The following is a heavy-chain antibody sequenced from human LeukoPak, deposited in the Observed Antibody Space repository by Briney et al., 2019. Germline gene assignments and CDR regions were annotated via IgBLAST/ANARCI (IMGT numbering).Heavy chain of an antibody. J-gene: IGHJ4*02. CDR3: ARDGSFDYGGHDFDY. CDR1: GFTFSNYA. CDR2: ISGITTNT. D-gene: IGHD4-23*01. Sequence: GGSLRLSCAASGFTFSNYAMSWVRQAPGKGLEWVSLISGITTNTYYADSVKGRFTIPRDNSKNTLDLQMNSLRAEDTAVYYCARDGSFDYGGHDFDYWGQGTLVTVSS. V-gene: IGHV3-23*01.